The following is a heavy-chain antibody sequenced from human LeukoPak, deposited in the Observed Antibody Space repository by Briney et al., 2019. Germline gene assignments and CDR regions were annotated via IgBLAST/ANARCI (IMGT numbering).Heavy chain of an antibody. Sequence: SETLSLTCTVSGGSISSSSYYWGWIRQPPGKGLEWIGSIYYSGSTYYNPSLKSRVTISVDTSKNQFSLKLSSVTAADTAVYYCARKVRTSGWYADRQDAFDIWGQGTMVTVSS. J-gene: IGHJ3*02. D-gene: IGHD6-19*01. CDR1: GGSISSSSYY. CDR3: ARKVRTSGWYADRQDAFDI. V-gene: IGHV4-39*07. CDR2: IYYSGST.